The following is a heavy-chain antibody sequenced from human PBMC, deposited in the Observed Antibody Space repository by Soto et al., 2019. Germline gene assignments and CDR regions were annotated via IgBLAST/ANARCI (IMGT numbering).Heavy chain of an antibody. V-gene: IGHV3-21*01. CDR2: ISSGSSYI. CDR1: GFTFSSYT. CDR3: ARDPACSGNFFDF. Sequence: GGSLRLSCAASGFTFSSYTMNWVRQAPGKGLEWVSSISSGSSYIYYGDSVKGRFIVSRDNAKNSVYLQMNSLRAEDTAVYYCARDPACSGNFFDFWGQGTLVTVST. D-gene: IGHD2-8*01. J-gene: IGHJ4*02.